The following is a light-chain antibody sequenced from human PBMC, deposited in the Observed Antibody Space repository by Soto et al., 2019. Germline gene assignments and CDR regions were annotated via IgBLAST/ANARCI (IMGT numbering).Light chain of an antibody. CDR2: EAS. J-gene: IGKJ2*01. V-gene: IGKV3-20*01. CDR3: QQYGSSPLYT. CDR1: QTVSSS. Sequence: PGDRATLSCRASQTVSSSLAWYQQKPGQAPRLLIYEASNRATGIPDRFSGSGSGTDFTLTISRLEPEDFAVYYCQQYGSSPLYTFAQGTKVDIK.